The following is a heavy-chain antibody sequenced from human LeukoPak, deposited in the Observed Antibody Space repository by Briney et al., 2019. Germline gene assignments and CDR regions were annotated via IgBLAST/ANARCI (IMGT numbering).Heavy chain of an antibody. Sequence: ASVKVSCKVSGYTLTELSMHWVRQAPGQGLEWMGGITPLLDAPIYSQRFQRPVMITADKSTKKLQRTVTISADRSTSTVYLELSSLTSTDTAVYYCATSVSVSYADPKDFFYYMDVWGKGTTVTVSS. CDR2: ITPLLDAP. V-gene: IGHV1-24*01. J-gene: IGHJ6*03. CDR1: GYTLTELS. D-gene: IGHD2/OR15-2a*01. CDR3: ELSSLTSTDTAVYYCATSVSVSYADPKDFFYYMDV.